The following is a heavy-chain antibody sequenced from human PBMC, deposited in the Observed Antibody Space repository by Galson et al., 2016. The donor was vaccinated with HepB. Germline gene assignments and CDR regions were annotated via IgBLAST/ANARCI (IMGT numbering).Heavy chain of an antibody. J-gene: IGHJ4*02. V-gene: IGHV3-23*01. CDR3: ARVSGPWVGVPAAKVYFDF. Sequence: SLRLSCAASGFTFKYHAMSWVRKEKGRGLEWGEVIRDGGTEHYADIGEGRFTISRENSKNTGYLQMDRLRAEDRAEYYCARVSGPWVGVPAAKVYFDFWGQGTLVIVSS. CDR1: GFTFKYHA. D-gene: IGHD2-2*01. CDR2: IRDGGTE.